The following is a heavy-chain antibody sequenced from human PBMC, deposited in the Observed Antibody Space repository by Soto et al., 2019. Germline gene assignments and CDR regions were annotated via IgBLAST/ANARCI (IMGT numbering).Heavy chain of an antibody. J-gene: IGHJ4*02. CDR2: IFHTGAT. Sequence: PSETLSLTCTVSGNSVSSSSCYWGWIRRPTGKGLEWIGHIFHTGATYQNPPLKSRLRMSVDTSKNQFSLNLSSVTATDTAVYYCARRRIVPTTNFDYWGQGTLVTVAS. D-gene: IGHD1-26*01. CDR1: GNSVSSSSCY. CDR3: ARRRIVPTTNFDY. V-gene: IGHV4-39*01.